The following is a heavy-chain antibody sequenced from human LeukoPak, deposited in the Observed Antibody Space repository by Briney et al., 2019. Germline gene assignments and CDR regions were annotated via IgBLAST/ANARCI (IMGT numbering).Heavy chain of an antibody. J-gene: IGHJ4*02. Sequence: SETLSLTCSVSGGSISTYYWSWIRQPPGKGLEWIGYIHYRGSTNYNPSLRSRVIISVDTSKNQFSLKLSSVSAADTAVYYCARGFSTVTTGDYWGQGTLVTVSS. CDR2: IHYRGST. V-gene: IGHV4-59*01. CDR3: ARGFSTVTTGDY. D-gene: IGHD4-17*01. CDR1: GGSISTYY.